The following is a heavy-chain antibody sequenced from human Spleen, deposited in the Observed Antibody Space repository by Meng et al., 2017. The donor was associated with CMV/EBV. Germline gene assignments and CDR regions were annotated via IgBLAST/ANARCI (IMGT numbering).Heavy chain of an antibody. Sequence: GGSLRLSCAASGFTFSSYAMSWVRQAPGKGLEWVSAISGSGGSTYYADSVKGRFTISRDNSKNTLYLQMNSLRAKDTAVYYCAKKGYCSSTSCYMTYYFDYWGQGTLITVSS. CDR3: AKKGYCSSTSCYMTYYFDY. V-gene: IGHV3-23*01. CDR1: GFTFSSYA. D-gene: IGHD2-2*01. J-gene: IGHJ4*02. CDR2: ISGSGGST.